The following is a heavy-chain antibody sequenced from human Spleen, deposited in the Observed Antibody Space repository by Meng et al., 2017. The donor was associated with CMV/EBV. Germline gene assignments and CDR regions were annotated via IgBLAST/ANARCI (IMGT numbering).Heavy chain of an antibody. J-gene: IGHJ4*02. CDR1: GGSFSGYY. D-gene: IGHD6-13*01. Sequence: QVQLQQWGAGLLKPSATLSLTCAVYGGSFSGYYWSWIRQPPGKGLEWIGEINHSGSTNYNPSLKSRVTISVDTSKNQFSLKLSSVTAADTAVYYCASIAAAGTAIVYWGQGTLVTVSS. V-gene: IGHV4-34*01. CDR3: ASIAAAGTAIVY. CDR2: INHSGST.